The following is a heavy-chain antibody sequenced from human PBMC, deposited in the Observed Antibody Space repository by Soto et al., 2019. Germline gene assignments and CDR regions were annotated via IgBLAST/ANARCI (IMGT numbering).Heavy chain of an antibody. Sequence: QITLKESGPPLVKPTQTLTLTCTFSGFSLSSTRVAVGWIRQPPGKALEWLALIYWDDDKRYSPFLKSRLTITKDPSKNQVVLTMTNMDPVDTATYYCAHSVVAGLGYYFDYWGQGTLVTVSS. CDR2: IYWDDDK. V-gene: IGHV2-5*02. CDR1: GFSLSSTRVA. D-gene: IGHD6-19*01. J-gene: IGHJ4*02. CDR3: AHSVVAGLGYYFDY.